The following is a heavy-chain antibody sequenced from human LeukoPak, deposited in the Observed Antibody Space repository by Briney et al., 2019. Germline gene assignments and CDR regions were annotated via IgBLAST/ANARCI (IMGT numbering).Heavy chain of an antibody. CDR2: IYYSGST. D-gene: IGHD1-1*01. V-gene: IGHV4-59*01. CDR1: GGSISSYY. Sequence: SETLSLTCTVSGGSISSYYWSWIRQPPGKGLEWIGYIYYSGSTNYNPSLKSRVTISVDTSKNQFSLKLSSVTAADTAVYYCARGAGTTGAFDIWGQGTMATVSS. J-gene: IGHJ3*02. CDR3: ARGAGTTGAFDI.